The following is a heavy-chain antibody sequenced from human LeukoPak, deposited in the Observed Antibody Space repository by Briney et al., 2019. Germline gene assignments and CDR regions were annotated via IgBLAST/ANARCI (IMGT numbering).Heavy chain of an antibody. V-gene: IGHV3-23*01. CDR1: GFTFSSYA. CDR3: AKITGCSSTSCYSH. Sequence: PGGSLRLSCAAYGFTFSSYAMSWVRQAPGSGLEWVSAISGSGGSTYYADSVKGRFTISRDNSKNTLYLQMNSLRAEDTAVYYCAKITGCSSTSCYSHWGQGTLVTVSS. D-gene: IGHD2-2*01. J-gene: IGHJ4*02. CDR2: ISGSGGST.